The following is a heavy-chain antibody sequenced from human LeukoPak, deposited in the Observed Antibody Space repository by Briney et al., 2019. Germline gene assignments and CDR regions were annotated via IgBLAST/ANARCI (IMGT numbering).Heavy chain of an antibody. CDR1: GGSISSYY. V-gene: IGHV4-59*08. CDR2: IYYSGST. Sequence: PSETLSLTCTVSGGSISSYYWSWIRQPPGKGLEWIGYIYYSGSTNYNPSLKSRVTISVDTSKNQFSLKLSSVTAADAAVYYCALLTAAFDIWGQGTMVTVSS. CDR3: ALLTAAFDI. D-gene: IGHD1-20*01. J-gene: IGHJ3*02.